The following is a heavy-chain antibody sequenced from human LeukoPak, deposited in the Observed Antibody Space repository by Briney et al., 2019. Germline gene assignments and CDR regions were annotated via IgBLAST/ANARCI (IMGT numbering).Heavy chain of an antibody. CDR2: ISGSGGST. CDR3: AKGLGNDPVGFDY. V-gene: IGHV3-23*01. J-gene: IGHJ4*02. D-gene: IGHD6-19*01. Sequence: PGGSLRLSCAASGFTFSSYAMSWVRQAPGKGLEWVSAISGSGGSTYFADSVKGRFTISRDNSKNTLYLQMNSLRAEDTAVYYCAKGLGNDPVGFDYWGQGTLVTVSS. CDR1: GFTFSSYA.